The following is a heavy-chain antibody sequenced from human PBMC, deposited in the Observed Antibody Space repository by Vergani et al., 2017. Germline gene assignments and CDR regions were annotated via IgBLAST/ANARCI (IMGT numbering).Heavy chain of an antibody. V-gene: IGHV3-7*03. CDR1: GFTFSSYW. Sequence: EVQLVESGGGLVQPGGSLRLSCAASGFTFSSYWMSWVRQAPGKGLEWVANIKQDGSEKYYVDSVKGRFTISRDNAKNSLYLQMNSLRAEDTAVYYGARGGVFSSDGMDVWGQGTTVTVSS. J-gene: IGHJ6*02. CDR2: IKQDGSEK. CDR3: ARGGVFSSDGMDV. D-gene: IGHD3-9*01.